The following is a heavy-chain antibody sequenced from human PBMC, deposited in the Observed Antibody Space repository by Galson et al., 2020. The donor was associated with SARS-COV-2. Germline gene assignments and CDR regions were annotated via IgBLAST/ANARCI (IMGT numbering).Heavy chain of an antibody. CDR1: GDSISSNHW. Sequence: SETLSLTCDVSGDSISSNHWWSWVRQPPGKGLEWIGEIFHSGNTNYNPTPKSRFTISVDNSKNQFSLNLNSVTAADTAMYYCARSQYGVGGSCPTFAYWGHGTLVTVSS. CDR2: IFHSGNT. J-gene: IGHJ5*01. CDR3: ARSQYGVGGSCPTFAY. D-gene: IGHD2-15*01. V-gene: IGHV4-4*02.